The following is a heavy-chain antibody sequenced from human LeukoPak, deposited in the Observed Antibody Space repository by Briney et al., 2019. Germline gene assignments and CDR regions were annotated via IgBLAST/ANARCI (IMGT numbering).Heavy chain of an antibody. Sequence: ASVKVSCKASGYTFTSYYLHWVRQAPGQGLEWMGWINPHSGGTNYAQKFQGRVTMTRDTSTSTVYMELSSLRSDDTAVYYCAKEARIGNTGGSLDYWGQGTLVTVSS. J-gene: IGHJ4*02. CDR3: AKEARIGNTGGSLDY. CDR2: INPHSGGT. D-gene: IGHD2-8*02. V-gene: IGHV1-2*02. CDR1: GYTFTSYY.